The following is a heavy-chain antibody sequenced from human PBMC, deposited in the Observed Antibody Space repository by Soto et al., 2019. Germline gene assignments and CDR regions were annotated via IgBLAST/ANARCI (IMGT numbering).Heavy chain of an antibody. V-gene: IGHV3-15*01. CDR3: TTDLWRIAVVVGSTGYFNP. CDR1: GFTFSDAW. J-gene: IGHJ5*02. Sequence: GSLRLSCAASGFTFSDAWMSWVRQAPVKGLDWVGRIKSKSDGGTTEYAAPVRGRFTISRDDSKNTLYLQMNSLKTEDTAVYYCTTDLWRIAVVVGSTGYFNPWGQGTPVTVSS. D-gene: IGHD2-15*01. CDR2: IKSKSDGGTT.